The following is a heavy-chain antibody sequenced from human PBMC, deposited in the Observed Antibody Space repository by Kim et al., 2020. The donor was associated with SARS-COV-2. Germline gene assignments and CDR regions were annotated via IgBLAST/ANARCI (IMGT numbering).Heavy chain of an antibody. J-gene: IGHJ5*02. Sequence: ASVKVSCKASGYTFTSYAMNWVRQAPGQGLEWMGWINTNTGNPTYAQGFTGRFVFSLDTSVSTAYLQISSLKAEDTAVYYCARDLTVVVVAATLRHNWFDPWGQGTLVTVSS. CDR2: INTNTGNP. CDR3: ARDLTVVVVAATLRHNWFDP. V-gene: IGHV7-4-1*02. CDR1: GYTFTSYA. D-gene: IGHD2-15*01.